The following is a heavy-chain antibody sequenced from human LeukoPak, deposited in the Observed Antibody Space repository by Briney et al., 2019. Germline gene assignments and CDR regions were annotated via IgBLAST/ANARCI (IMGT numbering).Heavy chain of an antibody. CDR2: IYYSGNT. D-gene: IGHD6-19*01. CDR3: ARRVAVAGRNDWFDP. V-gene: IGHV4-39*01. Sequence: SETLSLTCAVSGGSITSGTYYWGWIRQPPGKGLEWIGSIYYSGNTYYNPSLKSRVSISIDTSKSQFSLKLNPVTAADTAVYYCARRVAVAGRNDWFDPWGQGTLVTVSS. J-gene: IGHJ5*02. CDR1: GGSITSGTYY.